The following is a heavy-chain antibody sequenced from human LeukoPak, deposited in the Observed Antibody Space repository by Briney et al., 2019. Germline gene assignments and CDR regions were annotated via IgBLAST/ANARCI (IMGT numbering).Heavy chain of an antibody. V-gene: IGHV3-7*03. CDR3: ARCSNAVCTLGMDV. J-gene: IGHJ6*02. CDR1: GFRLSNYW. D-gene: IGHD2-8*01. Sequence: GGSLRLSGAASGFRLSNYWMSWVSQAPGKGLEWVTNINHDGSEKYYVDSARGRFTISRDNAKHSLYLEMNSLRAEDTAVYYCARCSNAVCTLGMDVWGQGTTVTVSS. CDR2: INHDGSEK.